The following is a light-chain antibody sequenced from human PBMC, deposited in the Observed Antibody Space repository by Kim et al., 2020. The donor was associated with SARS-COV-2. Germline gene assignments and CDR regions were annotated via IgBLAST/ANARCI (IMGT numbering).Light chain of an antibody. CDR1: SEDFVYYNS. J-gene: IGLJ1*01. CDR2: DVS. CDR3: SSHTTSSTYV. Sequence: TIAATGTSEDFVYYNSVSWYQQHPGKSPKLILYDVSEGASGVSNRFSGAQSGNTASLTISGLRAEDEADYYCSSHTTSSTYVFGSGTQLTVL. V-gene: IGLV2-14*04.